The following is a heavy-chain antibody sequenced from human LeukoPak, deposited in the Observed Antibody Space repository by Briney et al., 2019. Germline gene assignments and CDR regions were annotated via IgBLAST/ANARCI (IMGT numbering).Heavy chain of an antibody. V-gene: IGHV3-21*01. CDR1: GFTFSSYT. CDR3: ARHLNYYLDY. CDR2: ISSSSSYI. Sequence: GGSLRLSCAASGFTFSSYTMHWVRQAPGKGLEWVSSISSSSSYIYYADSVKGRFTISRDNAKNTLYLQMNSLRAEDTAVYYCARHLNYYLDYWGQGTLVTVSS. D-gene: IGHD3-10*01. J-gene: IGHJ4*02.